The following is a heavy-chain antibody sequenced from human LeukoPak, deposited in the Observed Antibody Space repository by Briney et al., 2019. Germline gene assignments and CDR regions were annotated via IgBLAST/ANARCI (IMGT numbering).Heavy chain of an antibody. CDR2: FYYSGST. CDR1: GGSISSSPYY. CDR3: ARPFAPRGFYGMDV. D-gene: IGHD5-12*01. V-gene: IGHV4-39*01. J-gene: IGHJ6*02. Sequence: SETLSLTCTVSGGSISSSPYYWAWIRQPPGEGLEWIGTFYYSGSTYYNPSLKSRVTISVGTSKNQFSLKLSSVTAADTAVYYCARPFAPRGFYGMDVWGQGTTVTVSS.